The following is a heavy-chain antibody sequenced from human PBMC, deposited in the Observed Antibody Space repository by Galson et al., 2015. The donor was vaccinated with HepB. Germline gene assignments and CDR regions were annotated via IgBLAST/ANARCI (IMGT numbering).Heavy chain of an antibody. J-gene: IGHJ6*02. Sequence: SLRLSCAASGFTFSNAWMSWVRQAPGKGLEWVGRIKSKTDGGTTDYAAPVKGRFTIPRDDSKNTLYLQMNSLKTEDTAVYYCTTDFGSGSYYSNHYYYYGMDVWGQGTTVTVSS. CDR2: IKSKTDGGTT. CDR3: TTDFGSGSYYSNHYYYYGMDV. D-gene: IGHD3-10*01. CDR1: GFTFSNAW. V-gene: IGHV3-15*01.